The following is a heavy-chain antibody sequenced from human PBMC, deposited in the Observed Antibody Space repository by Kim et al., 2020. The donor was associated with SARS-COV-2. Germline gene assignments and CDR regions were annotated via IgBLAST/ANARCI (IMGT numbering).Heavy chain of an antibody. J-gene: IGHJ6*02. CDR3: TRAGGRYPDYYYGLDV. CDR1: GFTFGDYA. V-gene: IGHV3-49*03. D-gene: IGHD3-16*01. Sequence: GGSLRLSCTASGFTFGDYAMSWFRQAPGKGLEWVGFIRSKAYGGTIEYAASVKGRFTISRDDSKSIAYLQMNSLKSEDTAVYYCTRAGGRYPDYYYGLDVWGQGTTVTVSS. CDR2: IRSKAYGGTI.